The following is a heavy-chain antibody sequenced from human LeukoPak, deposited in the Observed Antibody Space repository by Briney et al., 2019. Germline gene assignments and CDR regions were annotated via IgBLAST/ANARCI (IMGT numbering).Heavy chain of an antibody. CDR2: INPNSGDT. V-gene: IGHV1-2*02. Sequence: ASVKVSCKASGYTFTSYYMHWVRQTPGRGLEWMGLINPNSGDTKYPQKFQGRVTMTRDTSISTVYMELSSLRSDDTALYYCARGNGYLRSFDYWGQGTLVTVSS. CDR3: ARGNGYLRSFDY. CDR1: GYTFTSYY. J-gene: IGHJ4*02. D-gene: IGHD5-18*01.